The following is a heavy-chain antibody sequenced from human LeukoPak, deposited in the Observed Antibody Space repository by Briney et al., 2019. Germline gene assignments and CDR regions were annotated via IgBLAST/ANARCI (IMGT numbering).Heavy chain of an antibody. CDR2: ISYDGSNK. J-gene: IGHJ5*02. D-gene: IGHD4-17*01. CDR1: GFTFSSYA. V-gene: IGHV3-30*04. Sequence: GGSLRLSCAASGFTFSSYAMHWVRQAPGKGLEWVAVISYDGSNKYYADSVKGRFTISRDNSKNTLYLQMNSLRAEDTAVYYCAKGRLYWTTVTTGFSWFDPWGQGTLVTVSS. CDR3: AKGRLYWTTVTTGFSWFDP.